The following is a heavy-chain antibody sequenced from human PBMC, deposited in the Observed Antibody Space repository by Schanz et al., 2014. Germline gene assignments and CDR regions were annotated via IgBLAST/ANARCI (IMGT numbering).Heavy chain of an antibody. CDR3: ARGTDWNLHY. CDR2: IWSDGSGK. J-gene: IGHJ4*02. D-gene: IGHD1-1*01. CDR1: GFSLNTYG. Sequence: VQLLESGGGVVQPGTSLILSCSVSGFSLNTYGMHWVRQAPGKGLEWVAVIWSDGSGKYYADSVKGRFTISRDSPKNTLYLQMNSLRAGDTAVYYCARGTDWNLHYWGQGALVTVSS. V-gene: IGHV3-33*01.